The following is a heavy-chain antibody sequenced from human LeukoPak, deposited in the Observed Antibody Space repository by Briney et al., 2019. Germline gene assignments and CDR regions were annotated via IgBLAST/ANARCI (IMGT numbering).Heavy chain of an antibody. CDR2: ISYDGSNK. V-gene: IGHV3-30*03. J-gene: IGHJ4*02. D-gene: IGHD6-19*01. CDR1: GFTFSSYD. Sequence: GGSLRLSCAVSGFTFSSYDMHWVRQAPGKGLEWVAVISYDGSNKYYADSVKGRFTISRDNSKNTLYLQMNSLRAEDTAVYYCASGYSSGWQFDYWGQGTLVTVSS. CDR3: ASGYSSGWQFDY.